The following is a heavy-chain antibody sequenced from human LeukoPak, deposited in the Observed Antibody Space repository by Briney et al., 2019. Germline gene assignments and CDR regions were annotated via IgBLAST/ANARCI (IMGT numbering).Heavy chain of an antibody. J-gene: IGHJ6*03. D-gene: IGHD6-13*01. Sequence: PSETLSLTCTVSGGSISSYYWSWIRQPAGKGLEWIGRIYTSGSTNYNPSLKSRVTISVDKSKNQFSLKLSSVTAADTAVYYCARDRERQLPSMGLYYYYYYMDVWGKGTTVTVSS. CDR2: IYTSGST. CDR1: GGSISSYY. CDR3: ARDRERQLPSMGLYYYYYYMDV. V-gene: IGHV4-4*07.